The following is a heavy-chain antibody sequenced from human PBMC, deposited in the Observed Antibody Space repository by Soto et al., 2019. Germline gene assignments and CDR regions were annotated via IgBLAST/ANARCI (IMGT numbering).Heavy chain of an antibody. CDR2: ISTSGATR. CDR3: ARFFGSGFDY. D-gene: IGHD6-19*01. CDR1: GITFSTDS. J-gene: IGHJ4*02. Sequence: EVQLVESGGGLVQPGGCLRVSCVASGITFSTDSMNWVRQAPGKGLEWVAHISTSGATRYYADSVKGRFTISRDNAKTSLYLQMDSLRNEDTAVYYCARFFGSGFDYWGQGTLVTVSS. V-gene: IGHV3-48*02.